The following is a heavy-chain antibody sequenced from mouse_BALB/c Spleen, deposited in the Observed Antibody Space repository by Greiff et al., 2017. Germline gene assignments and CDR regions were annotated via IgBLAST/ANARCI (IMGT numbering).Heavy chain of an antibody. CDR1: GYTFTDYA. CDR3: YRYDDGAMDY. V-gene: IGHV1S137*01. CDR2: ISTYYGDA. J-gene: IGHJ4*01. Sequence: QVQLQQSGAELVRPGVSVKISCKGSGYTFTDYAMHWVKQSHAKSLEWIGVISTYYGDASYNQKFKGKATMTVDKSSSTAYMELARLTSEDSAIYYCYRYDDGAMDYWGQGTSVTVSS. D-gene: IGHD2-14*01.